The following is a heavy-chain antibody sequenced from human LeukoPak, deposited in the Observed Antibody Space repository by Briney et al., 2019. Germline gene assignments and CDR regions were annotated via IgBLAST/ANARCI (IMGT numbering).Heavy chain of an antibody. CDR3: ARRSKYSSSWYVDY. J-gene: IGHJ4*02. CDR2: MNSDESTT. CDR1: GFTFSSYW. V-gene: IGHV3-74*01. D-gene: IGHD6-13*01. Sequence: GGSLRLSCAASGFTFSSYWMHWVRPAPGKGPVWVSSMNSDESTTTYADSVKGRFTISRDNANNTLYLQMNSPRVEDTAVYYCARRSKYSSSWYVDYWGQGTLVTVSS.